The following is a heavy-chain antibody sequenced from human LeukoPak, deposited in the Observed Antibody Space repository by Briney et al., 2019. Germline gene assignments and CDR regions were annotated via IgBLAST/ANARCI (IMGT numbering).Heavy chain of an antibody. D-gene: IGHD1-1*01. CDR2: IIVISGST. Sequence: GASVKVSCKASGGTLTYDSVSWVRQAPGQGLEWMGGIIVISGSTTYAQKFKGRVTIRADEATSTAFMKLNSLTVEDTGVYYCARDRKDGSQLLYYFDPWGQGTLISVSS. V-gene: IGHV1-69*13. CDR3: ARDRKDGSQLLYYFDP. CDR1: GGTLTYDS. J-gene: IGHJ4*02.